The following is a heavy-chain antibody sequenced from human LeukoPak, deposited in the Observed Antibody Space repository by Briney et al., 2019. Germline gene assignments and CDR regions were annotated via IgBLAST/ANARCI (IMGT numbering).Heavy chain of an antibody. CDR1: GFTFDDYA. V-gene: IGHV3-9*01. CDR2: ISWNSGSI. CDR3: AKDGEYCSGGSCYSDYYYYYMDV. D-gene: IGHD2-15*01. J-gene: IGHJ6*03. Sequence: GGSLRLSCAASGFTFDDYAMHWVRQAPGKGLEWVSGISWNSGSIGYADSVKGRFTISRDNAKNSLYLQMNSLRAEDTAVYYCAKDGEYCSGGSCYSDYYYYYMDVWGKGTTVTVSS.